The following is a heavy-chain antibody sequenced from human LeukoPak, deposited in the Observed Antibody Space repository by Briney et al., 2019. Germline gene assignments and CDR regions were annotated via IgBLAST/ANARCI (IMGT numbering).Heavy chain of an antibody. Sequence: PGGSLRLSCAASGFTFSSYDMHWVRQATGKGLEWVSAIGTAGDTYYPGSVKGRFTISRENAKNSLYLQMNSLRAGDTAVYYCARGAYYTGAFDIWGQGTMVTVSS. CDR3: ARGAYYTGAFDI. D-gene: IGHD2-2*02. CDR1: GFTFSSYD. V-gene: IGHV3-13*01. J-gene: IGHJ3*02. CDR2: IGTAGDT.